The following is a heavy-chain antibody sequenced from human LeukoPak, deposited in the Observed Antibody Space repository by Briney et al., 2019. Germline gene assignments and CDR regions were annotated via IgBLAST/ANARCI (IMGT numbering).Heavy chain of an antibody. D-gene: IGHD3-10*01. J-gene: IGHJ6*03. CDR2: IFHSGST. V-gene: IGHV4-4*02. CDR3: ARAQRSITMVRGVNDYYYYMDV. CDR1: GASISSGYW. Sequence: SETLSLTCAVSGASISSGYWYSWVRQPPGKGLEWIGEIFHSGSTNYNPSLKSRLTISVDTSKNQFSLKLSSVTAADTAVYYCARAQRSITMVRGVNDYYYYMDVWGKGTTVTVSS.